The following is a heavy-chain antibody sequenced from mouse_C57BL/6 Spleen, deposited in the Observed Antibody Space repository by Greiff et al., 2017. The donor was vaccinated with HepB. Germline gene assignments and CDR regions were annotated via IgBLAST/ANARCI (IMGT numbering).Heavy chain of an antibody. CDR3: ARGPYDGYFLFAY. V-gene: IGHV3-6*01. CDR2: ISYDGSN. J-gene: IGHJ3*01. CDR1: GYSITSGYY. Sequence: EVKLQESGPGLVKPSQSLSLTCSVTGYSITSGYYWNWIRQFPGNKLEWMGYISYDGSNNYNPSLKNRISITRDTSKNQFFLKLNSVTTEDTATYYCARGPYDGYFLFAYWGQGTLVTVSA. D-gene: IGHD2-3*01.